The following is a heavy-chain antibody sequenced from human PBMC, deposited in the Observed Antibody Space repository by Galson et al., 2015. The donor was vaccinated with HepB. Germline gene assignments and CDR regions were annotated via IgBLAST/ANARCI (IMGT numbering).Heavy chain of an antibody. J-gene: IGHJ3*01. V-gene: IGHV3-66*01. CDR2: IYSGGST. D-gene: IGHD1-14*01. Sequence: ASGFTVSSHYMSWVRQAPGKGLAWVSVIYSGGSTYYTDSVKGRFTISRDNSKNTLYLQMNSLRAEDTAVYYCARELLPTGALDFWGQGTMVTVSS. CDR1: GFTVSSHY. CDR3: ARELLPTGALDF.